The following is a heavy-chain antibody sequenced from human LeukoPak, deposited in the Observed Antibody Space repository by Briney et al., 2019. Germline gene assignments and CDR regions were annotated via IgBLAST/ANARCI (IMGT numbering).Heavy chain of an antibody. Sequence: SETLSLTCTVSGGSISSYYWSWIRQPAGKGLEWIGRIYTSGSTNYNPSLKSRVTMSVDTSKNQFSLKLSSVTAADTAMYYCARDRYSSGWYDDAFDIWGQGTMVTVSS. CDR1: GGSISSYY. V-gene: IGHV4-4*07. CDR2: IYTSGST. J-gene: IGHJ3*02. D-gene: IGHD6-19*01. CDR3: ARDRYSSGWYDDAFDI.